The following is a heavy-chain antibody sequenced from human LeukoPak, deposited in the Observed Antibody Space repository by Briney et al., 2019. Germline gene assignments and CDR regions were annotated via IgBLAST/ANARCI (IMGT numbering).Heavy chain of an antibody. J-gene: IGHJ5*02. CDR3: AKDHSDSIAAAGTVFDP. V-gene: IGHV3-23*01. CDR2: ISGSGGST. D-gene: IGHD6-13*01. Sequence: GGSLRLSCAASGFTFSSYAMSWVRQAPGKGLEWVSAISGSGGSTYYADSVKGRFTISRDNSKNTLYLQMNSLRAEDTAVYYCAKDHSDSIAAAGTVFDPRGQGTLVTVSS. CDR1: GFTFSSYA.